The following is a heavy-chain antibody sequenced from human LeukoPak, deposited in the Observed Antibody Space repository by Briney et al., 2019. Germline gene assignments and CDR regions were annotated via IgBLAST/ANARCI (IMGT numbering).Heavy chain of an antibody. J-gene: IGHJ6*03. CDR1: GFTFDDYA. V-gene: IGHV3-43*02. CDR3: ARAPAAPIQALDYGEENYYMDV. Sequence: GGSLRLSCAASGFTFDDYAMLWVRSAPGKGLEWVSLISGGGGSTNYADSVKGRFTVSRDNGKNSLYLQMMRLRTEAMAFYYFARAPAAPIQALDYGEENYYMDVWGKGTTVTVSS. CDR2: ISGGGGST. D-gene: IGHD4/OR15-4a*01.